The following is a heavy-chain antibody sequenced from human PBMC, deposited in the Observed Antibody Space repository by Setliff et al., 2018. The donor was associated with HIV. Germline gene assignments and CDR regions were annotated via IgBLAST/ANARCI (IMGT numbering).Heavy chain of an antibody. V-gene: IGHV1-69*10. D-gene: IGHD1-26*01. CDR3: AIGYRYSGSYYGAFDI. J-gene: IGHJ3*02. CDR1: GGTSNTYA. Sequence: SVKVSCKASGGTSNTYAINWVRQAPGQGLEWMGQVITILDITSYAQKFQGRVTITADESTNTMYMELSSLRSDDTAVYYCAIGYRYSGSYYGAFDIWGQGTMVTVS. CDR2: VITILDIT.